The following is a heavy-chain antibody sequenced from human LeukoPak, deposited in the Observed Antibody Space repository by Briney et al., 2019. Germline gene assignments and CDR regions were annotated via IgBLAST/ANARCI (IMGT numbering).Heavy chain of an antibody. J-gene: IGHJ6*03. V-gene: IGHV5-51*01. CDR3: ARQGKRRGYYYYYMDV. CDR2: IYPGDSDT. CDR1: GYSFTSYW. D-gene: IGHD1-26*01. Sequence: KLGESLKISRKGSGYSFTSYWIGWVRQMPGKGLEWMGIIYPGDSDTIYSPSFQGQVTISADKSISTAYLQWSSLKASDTAMYYCARQGKRRGYYYYYMDVWGKGTTVTVSS.